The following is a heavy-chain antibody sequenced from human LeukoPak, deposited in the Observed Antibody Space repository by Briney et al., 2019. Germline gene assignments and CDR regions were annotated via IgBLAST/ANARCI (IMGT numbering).Heavy chain of an antibody. CDR2: IRYDGSNK. J-gene: IGHJ4*02. Sequence: PGGSLRLSCAASGFTFSSYGMHWVRQGPGKGLEWVAFIRYDGSNKYYADSVKGRFTISRDNSKNTQYLQMNSLRVEDTAVYYCAKDSRRWKTYYYESSGLYYFAYWGQGTLVTVSS. CDR3: AKDSRRWKTYYYESSGLYYFAY. CDR1: GFTFSSYG. V-gene: IGHV3-30*02. D-gene: IGHD3-22*01.